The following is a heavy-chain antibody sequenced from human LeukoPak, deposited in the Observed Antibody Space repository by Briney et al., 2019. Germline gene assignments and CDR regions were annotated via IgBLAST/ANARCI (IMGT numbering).Heavy chain of an antibody. V-gene: IGHV6-1*01. CDR3: VRDSDDYYWALDF. Sequence: SQTLSLTCAISGDSVSNNIATWNRVRQSPSRGLEWLGRTYYRSRWGNDYAISVKSRITINPDTSRNQFSPQLNSVTPEDTAVYYCVRDSDDYYWALDFWGQGTPVTVSS. CDR1: GDSVSNNIAT. D-gene: IGHD3-10*01. J-gene: IGHJ4*02. CDR2: TYYRSRWGN.